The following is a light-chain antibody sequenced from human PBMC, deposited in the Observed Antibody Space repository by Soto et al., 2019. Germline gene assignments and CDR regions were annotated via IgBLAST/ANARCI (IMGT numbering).Light chain of an antibody. CDR3: SSYISSSTVVV. J-gene: IGLJ2*01. CDR1: SRDVGGYNY. V-gene: IGLV2-14*01. Sequence: QSVLTQPASVSGSPGQSITISCTGTSRDVGGYNYVSWRQQHPGKAPKVIITEVSNRPSGVSNRFSGSKSGNTASLTISGLQAEDEADYYCSSYISSSTVVVFGGGTKLTVL. CDR2: EVS.